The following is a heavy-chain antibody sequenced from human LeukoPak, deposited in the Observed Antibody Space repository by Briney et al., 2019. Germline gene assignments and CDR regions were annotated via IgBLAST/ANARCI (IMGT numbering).Heavy chain of an antibody. CDR2: ITSGSTYI. J-gene: IGHJ6*02. D-gene: IGHD3-22*01. CDR1: GFTFTTYTYS. V-gene: IGHV3-21*04. CDR3: AREFVYYDSSGYYPPDYYGMDV. Sequence: GGSLRLSCAASGFTFTTYTYSMNWVRQAPGKGLEWVSSITSGSTYIYYADSVKGRFTISRDTAKNSLYLQMNSLRAEDTAVYYCAREFVYYDSSGYYPPDYYGMDVWGQGTTVTVSS.